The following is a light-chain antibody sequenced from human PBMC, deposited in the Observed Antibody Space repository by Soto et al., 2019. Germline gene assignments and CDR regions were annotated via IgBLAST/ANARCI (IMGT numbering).Light chain of an antibody. CDR2: GAS. CDR3: QQYDKWPRWT. J-gene: IGKJ1*01. Sequence: EIVMTQSPATLSVSPGETATLSCRASQSVNSRVAWYQQKPGQAPRLLIYGASTGATDIPDRFSGSGSGTEFTLTINSLQSEDFAVYYCQQYDKWPRWTFGQGTKVDIK. CDR1: QSVNSR. V-gene: IGKV3-15*01.